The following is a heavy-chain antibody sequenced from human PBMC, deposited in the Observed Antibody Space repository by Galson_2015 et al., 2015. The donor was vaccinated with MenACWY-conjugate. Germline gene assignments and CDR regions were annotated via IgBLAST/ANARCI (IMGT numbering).Heavy chain of an antibody. CDR3: AWGRNPTVRSMYLVY. J-gene: IGHJ4*02. V-gene: IGHV3-48*02. Sequence: SLRLSCAVSGITFSHCGMNWVRQAPGKGLEWISYISPGSGIIYYADSAKGRFTISRDDAKNSLFLQISSLRDEDTAVYYCAWGRNPTVRSMYLVYRGPPTQVTLS. D-gene: IGHD1-14*01. CDR1: GITFSHCG. CDR2: ISPGSGII.